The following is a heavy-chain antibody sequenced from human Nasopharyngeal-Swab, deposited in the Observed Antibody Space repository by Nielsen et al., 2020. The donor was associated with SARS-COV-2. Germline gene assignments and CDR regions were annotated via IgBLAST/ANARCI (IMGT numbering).Heavy chain of an antibody. CDR3: ARGYGSYPYYYGMDV. D-gene: IGHD1-26*01. CDR1: GFTFSSYW. Sequence: GGSLRLSCAASGFTFSSYWMHWVRQAPGKGLGWVSRINSDGSSTSYADSVKGRFTISRDNAKNTLYLQMNSLRAEDTAVYYCARGYGSYPYYYGMDVWGQGTTVTVSS. V-gene: IGHV3-74*01. CDR2: INSDGSST. J-gene: IGHJ6*02.